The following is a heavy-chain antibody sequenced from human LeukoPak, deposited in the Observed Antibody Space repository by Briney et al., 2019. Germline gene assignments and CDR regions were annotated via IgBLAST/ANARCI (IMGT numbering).Heavy chain of an antibody. CDR2: IYYSGST. D-gene: IGHD3-22*01. V-gene: IGHV4-59*01. J-gene: IGHJ4*02. CDR1: GGSISSYY. Sequence: PSETLSLTCTVSGGSISSYYWSWIRQPPGKGLEWIGYIYYSGSTNYNPSLKSRVTIPVDTSKNQFSLKLSSVTAADTAVYYCARGAHYYDSSGYYYTFDYRGQGTLVTVSS. CDR3: ARGAHYYDSSGYYYTFDY.